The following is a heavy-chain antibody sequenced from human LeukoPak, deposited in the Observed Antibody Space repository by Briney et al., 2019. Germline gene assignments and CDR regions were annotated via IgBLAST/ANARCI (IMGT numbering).Heavy chain of an antibody. CDR3: ARRSRDYDFGRQPFDY. Sequence: SETLSLTCTVSGGSISNYYWSWIRQPPGKGLEWIGYIYYSGSTNYNPSLKSRVTISMDTSKNQFSLQLSSVTAADTAVYYCARRSRDYDFGRQPFDYWGQGTLVTVSS. CDR2: IYYSGST. CDR1: GGSISNYY. V-gene: IGHV4-59*08. D-gene: IGHD3-3*01. J-gene: IGHJ4*02.